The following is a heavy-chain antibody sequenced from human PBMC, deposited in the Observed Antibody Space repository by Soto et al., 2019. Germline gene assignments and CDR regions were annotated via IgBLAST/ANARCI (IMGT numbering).Heavy chain of an antibody. Sequence: GGSLRLSCAASGFTVSSNYMSWVRQAPGKGLEWVSVIYSGGSTYYADSVKGRFTISRDNSKNTLYLQMNSLRAEDTAVYYCARNYYDSGGGFDYWGPGTLVTVSS. CDR2: IYSGGST. J-gene: IGHJ4*02. CDR1: GFTVSSNY. D-gene: IGHD3-22*01. CDR3: ARNYYDSGGGFDY. V-gene: IGHV3-53*01.